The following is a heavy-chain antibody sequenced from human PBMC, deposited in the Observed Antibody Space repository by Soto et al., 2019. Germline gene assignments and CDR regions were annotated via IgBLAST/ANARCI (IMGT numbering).Heavy chain of an antibody. CDR1: GGTFSSYA. Sequence: SAKVSCKASGGTFSSYAISWVRQAPGQGLEWMGGIIPIFGTANYAQKFQGRVTITADESTSTAYMELSSLRSEDTAVYYCASDGTTVTTGYYGMDVWGQGTTVTVSS. CDR2: IIPIFGTA. J-gene: IGHJ6*02. CDR3: ASDGTTVTTGYYGMDV. V-gene: IGHV1-69*13. D-gene: IGHD4-4*01.